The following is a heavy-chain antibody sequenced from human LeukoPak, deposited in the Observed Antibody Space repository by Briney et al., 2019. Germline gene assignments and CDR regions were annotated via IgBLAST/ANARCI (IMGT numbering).Heavy chain of an antibody. CDR1: GFTFSTYA. CDR3: ARAPFDYYGMDV. J-gene: IGHJ6*02. CDR2: ISDGGSNT. D-gene: IGHD3-3*02. V-gene: IGHV3-23*01. Sequence: GGSLRLSCAASGFTFSTYAMGWVRQAPGKGLEWVAHISDGGSNTYYADSVKGRFTISRDNSKNTLYLQMNSLRAEDTAVYYCARAPFDYYGMDVWGQGTTVTVSS.